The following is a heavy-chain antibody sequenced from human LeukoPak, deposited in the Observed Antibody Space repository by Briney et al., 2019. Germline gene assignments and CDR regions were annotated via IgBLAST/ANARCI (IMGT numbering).Heavy chain of an antibody. V-gene: IGHV1-69*06. D-gene: IGHD4-23*01. CDR3: ARRYGGWRWFDP. J-gene: IGHJ5*02. Sequence: SVKVSCKASGGTFSSYAISWVRQAPGQGLEWMGGIIPIFGTANYAQKFQGRVTITADKSTSTTYMELSSLRSEDTAVYYCARRYGGWRWFDPWGQGTLVTVSS. CDR2: IIPIFGTA. CDR1: GGTFSSYA.